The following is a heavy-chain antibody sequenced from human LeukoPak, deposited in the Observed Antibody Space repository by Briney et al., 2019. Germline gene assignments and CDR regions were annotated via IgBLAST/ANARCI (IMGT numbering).Heavy chain of an antibody. CDR3: AKFYYSGTGSDEWFDP. V-gene: IGHV1-2*02. D-gene: IGHD3-10*01. CDR1: AYTFTGYY. Sequence: GASVKVSCKTSAYTFTGYYTHWVRQAPGQGLGWMGWIDPKSGATKYAQKFQGRVTMTRDTSIGTVYMELSRLRSDDTAVYYCAKFYYSGTGSDEWFDPWGQGTLVTVSS. J-gene: IGHJ5*02. CDR2: IDPKSGAT.